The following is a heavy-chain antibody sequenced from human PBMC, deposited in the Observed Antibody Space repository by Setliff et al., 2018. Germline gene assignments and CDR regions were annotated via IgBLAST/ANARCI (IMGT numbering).Heavy chain of an antibody. Sequence: SETLSLTCSVSGASINRXYWNWIRQPPGKGLEWIGSIHYSGSTNYNPSLRSRVTISVDASKNQVSLKVTSVSAEDTAVYYCAKVDIDYILARYNTKQYLFYMDVWGRGTTVTVSS. CDR2: IHYSGST. CDR3: AKVDIDYILARYNTKQYLFYMDV. J-gene: IGHJ6*03. D-gene: IGHD5-12*01. CDR1: GASINRXY. V-gene: IGHV4-59*08.